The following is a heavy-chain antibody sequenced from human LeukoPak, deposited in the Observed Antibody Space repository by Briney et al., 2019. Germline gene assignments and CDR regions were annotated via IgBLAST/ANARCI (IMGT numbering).Heavy chain of an antibody. CDR3: SRGLTIRGRWFDP. Sequence: ASVKVSCKASGYTFTSYYMHWVRQAPGQGLEWMGIINPSGGSTSYAQKFQGRVTMTRDTSTSTVYMELSSLRSEDTAVYYSSRGLTIRGRWFDPWGQGTLVTVSS. D-gene: IGHD5-24*01. V-gene: IGHV1-46*03. J-gene: IGHJ5*02. CDR2: INPSGGST. CDR1: GYTFTSYY.